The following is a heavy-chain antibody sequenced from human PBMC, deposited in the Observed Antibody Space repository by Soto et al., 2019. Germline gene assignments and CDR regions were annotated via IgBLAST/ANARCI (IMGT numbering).Heavy chain of an antibody. Sequence: EVQLVESGGGLVQPGGSLKLSCAASGFTFSGSAMHWVRQASGKGLEWVGRIRDKANSYATAYTASVKGRFTISRDDSKDTAYLQMNSLKTEDTAGYYCTRRYCGGDCDFDSWGQGTLVTVSS. CDR1: GFTFSGSA. D-gene: IGHD2-21*02. J-gene: IGHJ4*02. CDR2: IRDKANSYAT. CDR3: TRRYCGGDCDFDS. V-gene: IGHV3-73*02.